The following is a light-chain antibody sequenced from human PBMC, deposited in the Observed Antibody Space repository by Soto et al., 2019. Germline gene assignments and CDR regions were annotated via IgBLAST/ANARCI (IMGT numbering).Light chain of an antibody. J-gene: IGKJ1*01. CDR3: QQSSSTVLT. Sequence: DIPMTQSPSSLSASVGDRVTITCRASQPINYYLNWYQQIPGQVPKLLIYAASSLQTGVPSRFSGSGSGTDFTLTISSLQPEDFATYYCQQSSSTVLTFGQGTKVEIK. CDR2: AAS. V-gene: IGKV1-39*01. CDR1: QPINYY.